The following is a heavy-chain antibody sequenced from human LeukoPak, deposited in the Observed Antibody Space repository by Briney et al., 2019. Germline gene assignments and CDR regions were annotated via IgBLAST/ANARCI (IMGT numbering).Heavy chain of an antibody. Sequence: PSETLSLTCTVSSGSIGSSSYYWGWIRQPPGKGLEWIGSIYYSGSTYYSPSLKSRITISVDTSKNQFSLKLSSVTAADTAVYYCAPIAALGAHYFDYWGQGAWSPSPQ. D-gene: IGHD6-13*01. V-gene: IGHV4-39*01. CDR1: SGSIGSSSYY. CDR3: APIAALGAHYFDY. J-gene: IGHJ4*02. CDR2: IYYSGST.